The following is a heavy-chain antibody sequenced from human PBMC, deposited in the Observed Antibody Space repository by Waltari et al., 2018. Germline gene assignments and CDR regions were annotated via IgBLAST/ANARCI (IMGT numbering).Heavy chain of an antibody. CDR3: ARRSHGY. V-gene: IGHV4-34*01. Sequence: QVQLQQWGAGLLTPSETLSLTCAVYGGSFSGYYWSWIRQPPGKGLEWIGEINHSGSTNYNPSLKSRVTIAVDTSKNQFSLKLSSVTAADTAVYYCARRSHGYWGQGTLVTVSS. CDR2: INHSGST. CDR1: GGSFSGYY. J-gene: IGHJ4*02.